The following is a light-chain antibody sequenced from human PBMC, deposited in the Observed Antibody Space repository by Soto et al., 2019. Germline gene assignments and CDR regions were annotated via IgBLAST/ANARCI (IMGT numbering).Light chain of an antibody. CDR3: QQRSNWPPTWT. Sequence: EIVLTQSPATLSLPPGERATLSCRASQSVSSYLAWYQQKPGQAPRRLIYDASNRATGIPARFSGSGSGTDFTLTISSLEPEDFAVYYCQQRSNWPPTWTFGQGTKVEIK. CDR2: DAS. V-gene: IGKV3-11*01. J-gene: IGKJ1*01. CDR1: QSVSSY.